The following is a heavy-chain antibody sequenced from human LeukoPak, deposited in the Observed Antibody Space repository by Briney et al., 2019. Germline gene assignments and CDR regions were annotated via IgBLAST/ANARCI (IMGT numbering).Heavy chain of an antibody. V-gene: IGHV4-59*01. CDR3: ARFFARWITMINDAFDI. CDR2: IYYSGST. CDR1: GGSISSYY. D-gene: IGHD3-22*01. J-gene: IGHJ3*02. Sequence: PSETLSLTCTVSGGSISSYYWSWIRQPPGKGLEWIGYIYYSGSTNYNPSLKSRVTISVDTSKNQFSLKLSSVTAADTAVYYCARFFARWITMINDAFDIWGQGTMVTVSS.